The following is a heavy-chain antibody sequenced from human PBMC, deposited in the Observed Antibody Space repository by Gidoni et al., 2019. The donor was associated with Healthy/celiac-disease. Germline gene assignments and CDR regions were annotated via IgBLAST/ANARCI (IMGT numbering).Heavy chain of an antibody. J-gene: IGHJ4*02. Sequence: QVQLVQSGAEVKKPGSSVQVSCKAPGGTFSSYTISWVRQGPGQGLGWRGRIIPILGIANYAQKFQGRVTITADISTSTAYMELSSLRSEDTAVYYCARDLGGYNSNYWGQGTLVTVSS. V-gene: IGHV1-69*08. CDR3: ARDLGGYNSNY. CDR1: GGTFSSYT. D-gene: IGHD5-12*01. CDR2: IIPILGIA.